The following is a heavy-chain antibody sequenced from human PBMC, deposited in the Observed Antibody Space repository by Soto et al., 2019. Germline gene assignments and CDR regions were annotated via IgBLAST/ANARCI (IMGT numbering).Heavy chain of an antibody. D-gene: IGHD3-16*01. V-gene: IGHV1-18*01. CDR3: ARALGGDQVYYFDS. J-gene: IGHJ4*02. CDR2: ISGYNGNT. Sequence: QVQLVQSGPEVKRPGASMKVSCQASGYTFSSYGISWVRQAPGQGREWMGWISGYNGNTKHALKFLGRVTLTTDTSTSTAYMELRSLRSDDTAVFYCARALGGDQVYYFDSWGQGTLVTVSS. CDR1: GYTFSSYG.